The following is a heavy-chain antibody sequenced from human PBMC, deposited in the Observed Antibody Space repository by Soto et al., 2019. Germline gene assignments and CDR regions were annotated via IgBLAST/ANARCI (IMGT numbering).Heavy chain of an antibody. CDR3: AREKSGADAWFFDL. J-gene: IGHJ2*01. CDR1: GFTFSSYS. D-gene: IGHD1-26*01. V-gene: IGHV3-21*01. CDR2: ISSTSAYI. Sequence: EVQLVESGGGLVKPGGSLRLSCAASGFTFSSYSMNWVGQAPGKGLEWVSSISSTSAYIYYADSVRGRFTISRDNSKNSLSLQMNCLRAEDTAVYYCAREKSGADAWFFDLWGRGTLVAVSS.